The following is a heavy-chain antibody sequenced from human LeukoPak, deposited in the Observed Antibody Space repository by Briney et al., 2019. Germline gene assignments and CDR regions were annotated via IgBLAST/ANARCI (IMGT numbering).Heavy chain of an antibody. J-gene: IGHJ4*02. V-gene: IGHV4-38-2*02. CDR1: GYSISSGYY. CDR2: IYHSGST. Sequence: SETLPLTCTVSGYSISSGYYWGWIRQPPGKGLEWIGSIYHSGSTYYNPSLKSRVTISVDTSKNQFSLKLSSVTAADTAVYYCARDYYDSSGYYYPFDYWGQGTLVTVSS. CDR3: ARDYYDSSGYYYPFDY. D-gene: IGHD3-22*01.